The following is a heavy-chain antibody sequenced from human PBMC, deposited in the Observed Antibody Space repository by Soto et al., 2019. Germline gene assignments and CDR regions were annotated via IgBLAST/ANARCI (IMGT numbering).Heavy chain of an antibody. J-gene: IGHJ5*02. V-gene: IGHV4-34*01. D-gene: IGHD2-15*01. CDR1: GGSFSGYY. CDR3: ARDYVHCSGGSCHRWFDP. CDR2: INHSGGT. Sequence: PSETLSLTCAVYGGSFSGYYWSWIRQPPGKGLEWIGEINHSGGTNYNPSLKSRVTISVDRSKNQFSLKLSSVTAADTAVYYCARDYVHCSGGSCHRWFDPWGQGTLVTV.